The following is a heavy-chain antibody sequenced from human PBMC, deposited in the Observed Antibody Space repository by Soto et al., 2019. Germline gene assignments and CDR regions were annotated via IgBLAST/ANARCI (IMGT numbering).Heavy chain of an antibody. J-gene: IGHJ4*02. CDR1: GFTFSTYT. CDR3: AKARCSTTNCYVPDY. Sequence: EVQLLESGGGLVQPWGSLRLSCAASGFTFSTYTMSWVRRAAGKGLEWVSAISGSGASPSYADSVQGRFTISRDNPKRTLYLQMNNLRAEDTAVYYCAKARCSTTNCYVPDYWGQGTLVTVSS. V-gene: IGHV3-23*01. CDR2: ISGSGASP. D-gene: IGHD2-2*01.